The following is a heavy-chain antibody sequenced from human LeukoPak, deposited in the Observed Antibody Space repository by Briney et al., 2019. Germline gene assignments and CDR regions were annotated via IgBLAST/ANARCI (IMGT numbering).Heavy chain of an antibody. CDR2: ISADSKA. D-gene: IGHD1-26*01. Sequence: GGPLRLSCAASGMNFERYAMHWVRQRPGKGLEWVGVISADSKADHADAVKGRFTVSRDNSKDSLSLQMSSLRDEDTALYYCATWAFYHDLDVWGQGTTVIVSS. CDR3: ATWAFYHDLDV. CDR1: GMNFERYA. J-gene: IGHJ6*02. V-gene: IGHV3-43*02.